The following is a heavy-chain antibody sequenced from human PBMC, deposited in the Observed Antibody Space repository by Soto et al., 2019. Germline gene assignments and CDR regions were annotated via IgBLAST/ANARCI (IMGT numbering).Heavy chain of an antibody. CDR3: ARGRVKSELLYYYYYGMDV. J-gene: IGHJ6*02. CDR2: TYYRSKWYN. CDR1: GDSVSSNSAA. Sequence: SQTLSLTCAISGDSVSSNSAAWNWIRQSPSRGLEWLGRTYYRSKWYNDYAVSVKSRITINPDTSKNQFSLQLNSVTPEDTAVYYCARGRVKSELLYYYYYGMDVWGQGTMVTVSS. V-gene: IGHV6-1*01. D-gene: IGHD3-10*01.